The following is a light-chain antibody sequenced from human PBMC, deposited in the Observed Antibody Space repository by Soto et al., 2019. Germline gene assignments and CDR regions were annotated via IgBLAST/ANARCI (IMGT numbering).Light chain of an antibody. CDR1: YYNVGKNL. CDR2: KTS. J-gene: IGLJ3*02. V-gene: IGLV1-47*01. Sequence: QSVLTQPPSASGTPGQRVTISCSGGYYNVGKNLVYWYQQRPGTAPELLIYKTSLRPSGVPDRFSASNSGSSASLAISGLRSQDEADYYCAAWDDSLSAWVFGGGTKLTVL. CDR3: AAWDDSLSAWV.